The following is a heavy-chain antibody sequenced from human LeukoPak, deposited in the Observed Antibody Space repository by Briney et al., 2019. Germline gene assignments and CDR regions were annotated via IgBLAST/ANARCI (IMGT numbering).Heavy chain of an antibody. V-gene: IGHV3-30*18. CDR2: ISYDGSNK. J-gene: IGHJ4*02. CDR1: GFTFSSYG. Sequence: GGSLRLSCAASGFTFSSYGMHWVRQAPGKGLEWVAVISYDGSNKYYADSVKGRFTISRDNSKNTLYLQMNSLRAEDTAVYYCAKDREWLGVLSYWGQRTLVTVSS. D-gene: IGHD3-3*01. CDR3: AKDREWLGVLSY.